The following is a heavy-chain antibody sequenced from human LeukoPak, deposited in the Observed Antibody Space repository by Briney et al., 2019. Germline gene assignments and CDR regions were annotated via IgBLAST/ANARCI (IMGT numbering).Heavy chain of an antibody. Sequence: LPGRSLRLSCEASGFTFSLTGMHWVRQAPGKGLEWVAVISYDGKNKFYGDSVEGRLIISRDNSKNTVHLQMNSLRTEDTAVYYCAKDRDHYDSSGHLDYWGQGTLVTVSS. CDR3: AKDRDHYDSSGHLDY. V-gene: IGHV3-30*18. CDR1: GFTFSLTG. J-gene: IGHJ4*02. CDR2: ISYDGKNK. D-gene: IGHD3-22*01.